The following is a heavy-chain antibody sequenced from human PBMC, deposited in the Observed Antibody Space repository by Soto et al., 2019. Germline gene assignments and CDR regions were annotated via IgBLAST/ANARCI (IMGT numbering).Heavy chain of an antibody. V-gene: IGHV4-31*03. Sequence: SETLSLTCTVSGGSISSGGYYWSWIRQHPGKGLEWIGYIYYSGSTYYNPSLKSRVTISVDTSKNQFSLKLSSVTAADTAVYYCVRGGIRSRYGSGRGYYFYMDVWDKGSTVTVSS. CDR2: IYYSGST. CDR1: GGSISSGGYY. CDR3: VRGGIRSRYGSGRGYYFYMDV. D-gene: IGHD3-10*01. J-gene: IGHJ6*03.